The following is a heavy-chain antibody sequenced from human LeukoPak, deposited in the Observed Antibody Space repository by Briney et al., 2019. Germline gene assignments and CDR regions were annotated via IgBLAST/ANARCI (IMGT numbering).Heavy chain of an antibody. CDR1: GFTFDDYA. CDR2: ISWNSGSI. CDR3: AKDSSGWLRSFDY. D-gene: IGHD6-19*01. Sequence: PGGSLRHSCAASGFTFDDYAMHWVRQAPGKGLEWVSGISWNSGSIGYADSVKGRFTIFRDNAKNSLYLQMNSLRAEDTALYYCAKDSSGWLRSFDYWGQGTLVTVSS. J-gene: IGHJ4*02. V-gene: IGHV3-9*01.